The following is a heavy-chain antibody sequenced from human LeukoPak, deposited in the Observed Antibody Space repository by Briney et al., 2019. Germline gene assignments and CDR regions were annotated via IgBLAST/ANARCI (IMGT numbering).Heavy chain of an antibody. Sequence: GGSLRLSCAASGFTVYEKYMSWVRQAPGKGLEWVSVIYDETSTHYAESVKGRFIISRDTSKNIVYLQMNGLKTEDTAVYFCATILWKENAEYFQYWGQGALVTVSS. CDR2: IYDETST. V-gene: IGHV3-66*01. J-gene: IGHJ1*01. D-gene: IGHD3-3*01. CDR1: GFTVYEKY. CDR3: ATILWKENAEYFQY.